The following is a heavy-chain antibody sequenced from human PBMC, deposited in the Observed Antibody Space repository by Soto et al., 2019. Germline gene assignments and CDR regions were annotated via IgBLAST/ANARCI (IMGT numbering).Heavy chain of an antibody. D-gene: IGHD3-22*01. Sequence: GASVKVSCKASGGTFSSYAISWVRQAPGQGLEWMGGIIPIFGTANYAQKFQGRVTITADESTSTAYMELSSLRSEDTAVYYCARGPWGYYDSRGYPYYFDYWGQGTLVTVSS. V-gene: IGHV1-69*13. J-gene: IGHJ4*02. CDR2: IIPIFGTA. CDR1: GGTFSSYA. CDR3: ARGPWGYYDSRGYPYYFDY.